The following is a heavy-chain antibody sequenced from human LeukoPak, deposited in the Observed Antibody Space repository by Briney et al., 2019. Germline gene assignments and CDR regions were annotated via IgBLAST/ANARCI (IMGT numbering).Heavy chain of an antibody. CDR2: ISSSSSYI. CDR3: ARQVYGDYVGS. Sequence: PGGSLRLSCAASGFTFSSCNMNWVRQAPGKGLEWVSSISSSSSYIYYADPVKGRFTISRDNAKNSLYLQMNSLRAEDTAVYYCARQVYGDYVGSWGQGTLVTVS. J-gene: IGHJ4*02. CDR1: GFTFSSCN. V-gene: IGHV3-21*01. D-gene: IGHD4-17*01.